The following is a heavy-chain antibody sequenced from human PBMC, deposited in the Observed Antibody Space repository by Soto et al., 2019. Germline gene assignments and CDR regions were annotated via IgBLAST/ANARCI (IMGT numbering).Heavy chain of an antibody. CDR3: ARKRTETNDAFVI. Sequence: QVQRVQSGAEVKKPGSSVKVSCKASGGTFSSCAISWVRQAPGQGLEWMGGIIPIFGTANYAQKFQGRVTITADESTSTAYMERSSLRSEDTAVYYCARKRTETNDAFVIWGQGTMVTVSS. V-gene: IGHV1-69*01. D-gene: IGHD1-1*01. CDR2: IIPIFGTA. CDR1: GGTFSSCA. J-gene: IGHJ3*02.